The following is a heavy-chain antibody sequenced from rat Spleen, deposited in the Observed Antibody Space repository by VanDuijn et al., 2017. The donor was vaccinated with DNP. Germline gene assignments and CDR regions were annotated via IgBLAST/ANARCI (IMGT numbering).Heavy chain of an antibody. Sequence: QVQLKESGPGRVQPSQTLSLTCTVSGFSLTSYTVSWVRQPPGTVLEWIATISSGGSTYYNSALKSRLSISRDTSKSQVFLEMNSLQTEDTAIYFCARSHTTGMTWFAYWGHGTLVTVSS. CDR1: GFSLTSYT. CDR2: ISSGGST. D-gene: IGHD1-7*01. J-gene: IGHJ3*01. V-gene: IGHV2-6*01. CDR3: ARSHTTGMTWFAY.